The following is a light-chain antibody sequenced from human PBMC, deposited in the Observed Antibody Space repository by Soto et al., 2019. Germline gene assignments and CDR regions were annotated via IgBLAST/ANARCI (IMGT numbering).Light chain of an antibody. CDR3: QQYETFSGT. V-gene: IGKV1-5*01. CDR1: QSVSGW. CDR2: DAS. Sequence: DIQMLKSPSTLSASVGDTVTVTGRASQSVSGWLAWYQQKPGEAPKLLIYDASALPRGVPSRFSGSGSGTKFTLTIASLQPDDFATYYCQQYETFSGTFGPGTKVDIK. J-gene: IGKJ1*01.